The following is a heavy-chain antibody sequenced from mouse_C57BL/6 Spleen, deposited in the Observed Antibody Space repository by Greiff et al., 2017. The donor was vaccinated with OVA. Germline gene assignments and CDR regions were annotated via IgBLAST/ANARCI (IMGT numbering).Heavy chain of an antibody. CDR2: INPYNGGT. CDR1: GYTFTDYY. J-gene: IGHJ2*01. V-gene: IGHV1-19*01. CDR3: ARSGVGYYDYFDY. Sequence: VQLKQSGPVLVKPGASVKMSCKASGYTFTDYYMNWVKQSHGKSLEWIGVINPYNGGTSYNQKFKGKATLTVDKSSSTAYMELNSLTSEDSAVYYCARSGVGYYDYFDYWGQGTTLTVSS. D-gene: IGHD2-3*01.